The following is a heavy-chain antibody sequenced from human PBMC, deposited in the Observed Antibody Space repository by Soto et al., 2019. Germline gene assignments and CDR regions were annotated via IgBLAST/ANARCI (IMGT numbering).Heavy chain of an antibody. CDR2: ISWNSGSI. V-gene: IGHV3-9*01. CDR3: AKGDYDYVWGSYRFVDY. Sequence: SLRLSCAGSGFTFEDYAMHWVRQAPGKGLEWVSGISWNSGSIGYADSVKGRFTISRDNAKNSLYLQMNSLRAEDTALYYCAKGDYDYVWGSYRFVDYWGQGTLVTVSS. CDR1: GFTFEDYA. D-gene: IGHD3-16*02. J-gene: IGHJ4*02.